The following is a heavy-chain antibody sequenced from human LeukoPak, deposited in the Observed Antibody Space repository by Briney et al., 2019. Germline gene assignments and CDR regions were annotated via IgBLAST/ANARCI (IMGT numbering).Heavy chain of an antibody. V-gene: IGHV3-53*01. Sequence: GGSLRLSCVASGISFSDYGMNWIYGMNWVRQAPGKGLQWVSVIYPDGRTYYADSVKGRFTISRDISRNTLLLQMNSLRPDDTAVHYCARTNPVYGDYDYWGQGTLVTVSS. J-gene: IGHJ4*02. D-gene: IGHD4-17*01. CDR2: IYPDGRT. CDR1: GISFSDYGMNWIYG. CDR3: ARTNPVYGDYDY.